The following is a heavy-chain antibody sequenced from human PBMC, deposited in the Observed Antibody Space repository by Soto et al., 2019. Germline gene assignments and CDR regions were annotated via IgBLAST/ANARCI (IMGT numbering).Heavy chain of an antibody. CDR2: ISAYNGNT. D-gene: IGHD3-22*01. V-gene: IGHV1-18*01. Sequence: ASVKVSCKASGCTFTSYGISWVRQAPGQGLEWMGWISAYNGNTNYAQKLQGRVTMTTDTSTSTAYMELRSLRSDDTAVYYCARDYTRAGYYDSSGYRSPGDYWGQGTLVTVSS. J-gene: IGHJ4*02. CDR3: ARDYTRAGYYDSSGYRSPGDY. CDR1: GCTFTSYG.